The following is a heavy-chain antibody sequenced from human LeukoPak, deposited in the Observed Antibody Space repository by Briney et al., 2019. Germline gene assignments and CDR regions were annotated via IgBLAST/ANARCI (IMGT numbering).Heavy chain of an antibody. Sequence: EGSLRLSCAASGLTISNNFMGWVRQAPGKGLEWVSLIYSGGSTYSADSVKGRFTISRDNSKNTLHLQMNSLRAEDTAVYYCARETDYYGSWRHGYCDRWGQGTLVTVSS. CDR1: GLTISNNF. CDR2: IYSGGST. V-gene: IGHV3-66*01. CDR3: ARETDYYGSWRHGYCDR. D-gene: IGHD3-10*01. J-gene: IGHJ5*02.